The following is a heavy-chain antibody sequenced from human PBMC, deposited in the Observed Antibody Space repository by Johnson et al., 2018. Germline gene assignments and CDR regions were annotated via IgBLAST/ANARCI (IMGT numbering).Heavy chain of an antibody. Sequence: LVESGGGVVQPGRSLRLSCAASGFTISSYGLLWFRQAPGEGLEWGAVAAYDGSNTSYADSVKGRFTISRDSSKNTLSLQMDSLRAEDTALYYCAKGGRYGGPYYYYYMDVWGKGTTVTVSS. J-gene: IGHJ6*03. CDR2: AAYDGSNT. V-gene: IGHV3-30*18. CDR3: AKGGRYGGPYYYYYMDV. CDR1: GFTISSYG. D-gene: IGHD1-26*01.